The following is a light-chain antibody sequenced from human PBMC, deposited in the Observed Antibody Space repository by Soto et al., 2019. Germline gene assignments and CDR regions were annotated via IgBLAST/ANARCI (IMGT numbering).Light chain of an antibody. CDR1: QSITTW. J-gene: IGKJ1*01. Sequence: DIQMTQSPSTVSAYVGDSVTITCRASQSITTWLAWYQQRPGKAPKLLIYAASSLQSGVPSRFSGSGSGTDFTLTISRLEPEDFAVYYCQQYGSSPSWTFGQGTKVDIK. V-gene: IGKV1-5*01. CDR3: QQYGSSPSWT. CDR2: AAS.